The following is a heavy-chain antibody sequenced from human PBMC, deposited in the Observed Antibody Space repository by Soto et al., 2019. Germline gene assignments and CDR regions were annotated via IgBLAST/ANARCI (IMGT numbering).Heavy chain of an antibody. CDR2: ISAHNGNT. Sequence: QVHLVQSGAEVKKPGASVKVSCKASGYTFTSYGITWVRQAPGQGLEWMGWISAHNGNTDYAQKLQGRVIVTRDTSTSTAYMELRSLISDETAVYYCARGRYGDYWGRGALVTVSS. CDR3: ARGRYGDY. V-gene: IGHV1-18*01. D-gene: IGHD1-1*01. J-gene: IGHJ4*02. CDR1: GYTFTSYG.